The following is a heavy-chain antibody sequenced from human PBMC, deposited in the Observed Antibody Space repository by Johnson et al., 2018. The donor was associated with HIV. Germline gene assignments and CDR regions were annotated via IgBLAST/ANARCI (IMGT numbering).Heavy chain of an antibody. CDR1: GFTFSSYA. D-gene: IGHD3-22*01. CDR3: ARGRLISMIVSAGAFDI. CDR2: ISGSGGST. V-gene: IGHV3-23*04. J-gene: IGHJ3*02. Sequence: MQLVESGGGLVQPGGSLRFSCAVSGFTFSSYAMSWVRQAPGKGLEWVSAISGSGGSTYYADSVKGRFTISRDNSKNTLYLQMNSLRDEDTAFYYCARGRLISMIVSAGAFDIWGQGTMVTVSS.